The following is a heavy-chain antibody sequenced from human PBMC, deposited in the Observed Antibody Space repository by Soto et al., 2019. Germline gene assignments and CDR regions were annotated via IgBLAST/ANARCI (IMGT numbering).Heavy chain of an antibody. CDR3: ARRSRITMIVVPYTWFDP. CDR2: INHNGNA. CDR1: GESLTASY. Sequence: SETLSLTCAVYGESLTASYWSWIRQPPGKGLEWIGDINHNGNADYNPSLKSRLSISIDKSTNQFSLNLISVTAADTAVYYFARRSRITMIVVPYTWFDPWGQGTLVTVSS. V-gene: IGHV4-34*01. D-gene: IGHD3-22*01. J-gene: IGHJ5*02.